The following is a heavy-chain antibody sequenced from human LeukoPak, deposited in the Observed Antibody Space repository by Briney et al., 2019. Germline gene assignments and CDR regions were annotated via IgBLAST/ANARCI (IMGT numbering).Heavy chain of an antibody. J-gene: IGHJ6*02. D-gene: IGHD3-22*01. Sequence: GESLRIPCQGSGYTFTTYLIGWVRQMPGKGLEWMGIIYPDDSETRYSPSFQGQVTISVGRSINTAYLQWSSLKAADTAMYYCARLSYFYDNSGYSYGMDVWGQGTTVTVSS. CDR3: ARLSYFYDNSGYSYGMDV. V-gene: IGHV5-51*01. CDR2: IYPDDSET. CDR1: GYTFTTYL.